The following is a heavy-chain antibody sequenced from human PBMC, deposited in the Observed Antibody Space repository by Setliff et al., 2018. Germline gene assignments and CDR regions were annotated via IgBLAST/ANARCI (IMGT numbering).Heavy chain of an antibody. CDR1: DDSFTSSRYY. J-gene: IGHJ4*02. CDR3: ARHFRSSKVQFLEYLTDYYFDS. V-gene: IGHV4-39*01. Sequence: SETLSLTCTVSDDSFTSSRYYWGWIRQAPGSGLEWIGSISYSGTPYYNASVESRVAISVDTSNNHFSLKLSSVTAADTAVYYCARHFRSSKVQFLEYLTDYYFDSWGQGTLVTVSS. CDR2: ISYSGTP. D-gene: IGHD3-3*01.